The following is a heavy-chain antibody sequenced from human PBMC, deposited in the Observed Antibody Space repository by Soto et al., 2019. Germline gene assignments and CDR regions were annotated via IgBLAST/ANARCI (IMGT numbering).Heavy chain of an antibody. D-gene: IGHD1-20*01. CDR1: GVSVTGCY. Sequence: PSETLSLTCSVSGVSVTGCYWTWIRHSPGKGLEWIGYVYHTGNTYYNPSLKSRVTISLDTSKNQVSLRLRSVTAADTAVYYCAREQYNWKLWGQGTLVTVSS. J-gene: IGHJ4*02. V-gene: IGHV4-59*02. CDR3: AREQYNWKL. CDR2: VYHTGNT.